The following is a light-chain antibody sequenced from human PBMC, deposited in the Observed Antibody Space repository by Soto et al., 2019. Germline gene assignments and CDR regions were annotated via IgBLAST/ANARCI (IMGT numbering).Light chain of an antibody. CDR3: QQYYFTRA. V-gene: IGKV4-1*01. J-gene: IGKJ1*01. CDR2: WAS. CDR1: QSVLHSSNNKNY. Sequence: IVMTQSPDFLAVSLGERATIHCNSSQSVLHSSNNKNYLAWYQQKPGQSPKLLIYWASTRESGVPDRFSGSGSGTDVTLTISSLHAEDVAVYYCQQYYFTRAFGQGTKVEVK.